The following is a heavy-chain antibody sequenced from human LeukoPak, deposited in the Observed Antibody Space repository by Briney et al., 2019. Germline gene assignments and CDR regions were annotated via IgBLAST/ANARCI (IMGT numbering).Heavy chain of an antibody. CDR1: GYTFTSYD. Sequence: ASVKVSCKASGYTFTSYDINWVRQATGQGLEWMGWMNPNSGNTGYAQKFQGRVTITRNTSISTAYMELSSLRSEDTAVYYCARGRRLRLGKFRWFDPWGQGTLVTVSS. CDR3: ARGRRLRLGKFRWFDP. J-gene: IGHJ5*02. CDR2: MNPNSGNT. D-gene: IGHD3-16*01. V-gene: IGHV1-8*03.